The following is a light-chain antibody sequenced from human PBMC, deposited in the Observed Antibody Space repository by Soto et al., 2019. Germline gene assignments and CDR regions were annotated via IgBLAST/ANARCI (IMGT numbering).Light chain of an antibody. CDR3: QSYARSNTSV. Sequence: QSVLTQPPSASGSPGQSVTISCTGTKNDIGLYDFVSWYQHHPGKAPRLIIYEVVQRPSEVPDRFSGSKSGNTASLTVSGLQAADEADYFCQSYARSNTSVVGSGTNVAVL. CDR2: EVV. CDR1: KNDIGLYDF. V-gene: IGLV2-8*01. J-gene: IGLJ1*01.